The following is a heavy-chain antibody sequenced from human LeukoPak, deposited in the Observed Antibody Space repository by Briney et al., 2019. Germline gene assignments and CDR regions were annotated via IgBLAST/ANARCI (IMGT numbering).Heavy chain of an antibody. D-gene: IGHD6-13*01. CDR2: VNPDGSTT. CDR3: GRDLAAGS. J-gene: IGHJ5*02. V-gene: IGHV3-74*01. CDR1: GFTFSTYW. Sequence: GGSLRLSCAASGFTFSTYWMHWVRQAPGKGLVWVSRVNPDGSTTNYADSVKGRFTISRDNAKNTLYLQMNSLRAEDTAVYHCGRDLAAGSWGQGTLVTVSS.